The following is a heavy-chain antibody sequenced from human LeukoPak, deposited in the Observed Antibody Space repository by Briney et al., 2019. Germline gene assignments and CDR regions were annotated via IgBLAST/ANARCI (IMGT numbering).Heavy chain of an antibody. D-gene: IGHD2-15*01. Sequence: SQTLSLTCTVSGGSISSGGYYWTWIRQPPGEGLEWIGEINHSGRTNYNPSLKSRVIMSVDTPKNQFSLKLSSVTAADTAVYYCARPLGYCSDSRCPQSWFDPWGQGTLVTVSS. CDR3: ARPLGYCSDSRCPQSWFDP. V-gene: IGHV4-30-2*01. CDR2: INHSGRT. CDR1: GGSISSGGYY. J-gene: IGHJ5*02.